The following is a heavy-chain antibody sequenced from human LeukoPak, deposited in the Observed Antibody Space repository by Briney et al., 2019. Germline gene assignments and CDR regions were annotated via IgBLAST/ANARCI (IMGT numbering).Heavy chain of an antibody. D-gene: IGHD3-10*01. V-gene: IGHV3-23*01. CDR1: GFXFNKFA. CDR2: ISGSGVST. CDR3: AKDAYLGSGKRIDY. Sequence: GGSLRLSCAASGFXFNKFAMGWVRQAPRKGLEWVSAISGSGVSTFYADSVKGRFTISRDNSKDTVFLQMSSLRAEDTAVYYCAKDAYLGSGKRIDYWGQGTLVTVSS. J-gene: IGHJ4*02.